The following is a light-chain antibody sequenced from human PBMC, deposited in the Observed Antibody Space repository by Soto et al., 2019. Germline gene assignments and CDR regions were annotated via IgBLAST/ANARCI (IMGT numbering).Light chain of an antibody. J-gene: IGKJ2*01. Sequence: AIPMPQSPSSLSASVGDRVTITCRASQGIRDDLNWYQQKPGKAPKLLIYAASSLQSGIPSRFSASGSGTDFTLTISILQPEDFTAYSCLQYYTYPYTLGQGTKVEIK. V-gene: IGKV1-6*01. CDR1: QGIRDD. CDR3: LQYYTYPYT. CDR2: AAS.